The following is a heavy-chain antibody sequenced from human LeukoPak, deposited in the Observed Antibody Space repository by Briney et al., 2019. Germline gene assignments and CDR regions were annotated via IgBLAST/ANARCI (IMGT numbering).Heavy chain of an antibody. CDR2: IRKDGSEK. Sequence: PGGSLRLSCAASGFTFEIYWMSWVRQAPGKGLEWVANIRKDGSEKNYVDSVKGRFTISRDNAKNSLYLQMNSLRAEDTAVYYCAKDGDYIDHWGQGTLVTASS. J-gene: IGHJ4*02. CDR1: GFTFEIYW. CDR3: AKDGDYIDH. D-gene: IGHD4-17*01. V-gene: IGHV3-7*05.